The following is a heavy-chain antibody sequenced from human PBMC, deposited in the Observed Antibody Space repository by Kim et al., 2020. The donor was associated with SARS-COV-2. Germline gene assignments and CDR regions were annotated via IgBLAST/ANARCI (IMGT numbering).Heavy chain of an antibody. Sequence: GGSLRLSCTASGFTFSSYAMSWVRQAPGKGLEWVSTISASAGSTYYADSVKGRFTISRDNSKNTLYLQMNSLRAEDTAVYNCARLTHYYETSGPIDSWGQGTLVTVSS. V-gene: IGHV3-23*01. D-gene: IGHD3-22*01. CDR3: ARLTHYYETSGPIDS. CDR1: GFTFSSYA. J-gene: IGHJ4*02. CDR2: ISASAGST.